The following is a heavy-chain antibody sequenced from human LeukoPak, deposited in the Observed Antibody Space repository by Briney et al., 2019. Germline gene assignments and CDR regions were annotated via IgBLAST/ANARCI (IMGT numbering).Heavy chain of an antibody. CDR2: IFYSGNI. D-gene: IGHD3-10*01. J-gene: IGHJ5*02. CDR3: AGHENIVGFGELLGWFDP. Sequence: SETLSLTCSVYGGSITSSSYYWGWIRQPPGKGLDSIGSIFYSGNIYYNPSLKSRVIISVDASKNQFSLKLSSVTAADTAVYYCAGHENIVGFGELLGWFDPWGQGTLVTVSS. V-gene: IGHV4-39*01. CDR1: GGSITSSSYY.